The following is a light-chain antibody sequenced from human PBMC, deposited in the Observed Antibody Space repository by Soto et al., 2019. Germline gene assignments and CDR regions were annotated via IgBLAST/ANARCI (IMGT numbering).Light chain of an antibody. CDR2: DAS. J-gene: IGKJ1*01. V-gene: IGKV1-17*01. CDR3: QQYNSYSWT. CDR1: QGIRNN. Sequence: DIQMTQSASSVSASAGYRVTITCLASQGIRNNLGWYQQKPGKAPKLLIYDASSLESGVPSRFSGSGSGTEFTLTISSLQPDDFATYYCQQYNSYSWTFGQGTKVDIK.